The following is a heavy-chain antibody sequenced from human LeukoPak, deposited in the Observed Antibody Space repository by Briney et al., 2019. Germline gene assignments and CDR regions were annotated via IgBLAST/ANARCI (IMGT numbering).Heavy chain of an antibody. J-gene: IGHJ3*02. Sequence: GGSLRLSCAASGFXFSGYWMTWVRQAPGKGLEWVARIKSDGSAKYYVDSVRGRFTISRDNAGNSLYLQLSSLRADDTAVYYCAKNSGWAFDIWGQGTMVTVSS. CDR1: GFXFSGYW. CDR2: IKSDGSAK. CDR3: AKNSGWAFDI. V-gene: IGHV3-7*02. D-gene: IGHD6-19*01.